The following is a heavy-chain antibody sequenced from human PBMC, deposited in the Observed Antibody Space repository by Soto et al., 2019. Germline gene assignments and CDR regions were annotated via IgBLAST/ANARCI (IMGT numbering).Heavy chain of an antibody. CDR3: ARQVSSDIFATNWFDP. V-gene: IGHV4-39*01. J-gene: IGHJ5*02. CDR1: GGSISSSSYY. D-gene: IGHD3-3*02. CDR2: IYYSGST. Sequence: QLQLQESGPGLVKPSETLSLTCTVSGGSISSSSYYWGWIRQPPGKGLEWIGSIYYSGSTYYNPSLKSRVTISVDTSKTQFSLKLSSVTAADTAVYYCARQVSSDIFATNWFDPWGQGTLVTVSS.